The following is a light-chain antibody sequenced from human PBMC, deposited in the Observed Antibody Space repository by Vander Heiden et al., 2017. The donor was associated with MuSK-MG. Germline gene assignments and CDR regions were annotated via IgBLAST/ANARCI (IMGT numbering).Light chain of an antibody. Sequence: DFQMTQSPSSLSASVGDIVTITCRASQVIHNYLAWYQQKPGRFPKLLIYATSTLQSGVPSRFSGSGSGTDFTLTISSLQPEDVATYYCQKYDGAPLTFGGGTKIEIK. CDR1: QVIHNY. J-gene: IGKJ4*01. CDR3: QKYDGAPLT. V-gene: IGKV1-27*01. CDR2: ATS.